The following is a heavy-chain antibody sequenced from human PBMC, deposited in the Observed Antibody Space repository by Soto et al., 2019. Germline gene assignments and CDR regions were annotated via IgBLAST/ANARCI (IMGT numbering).Heavy chain of an antibody. CDR1: GFTLQDYA. J-gene: IGHJ4*02. Sequence: QSWGSLRLACAAAGFTLQDYAMHWVRQAPGKGLELVSATSWNSGSIGYADSVKGRFTISRDNAKNSLYLQMNSLRAEDTALYYRAKNTGGIAAAPYYFDYWGQGTLVTVSS. CDR3: AKNTGGIAAAPYYFDY. CDR2: TSWNSGSI. V-gene: IGHV3-9*01. D-gene: IGHD6-13*01.